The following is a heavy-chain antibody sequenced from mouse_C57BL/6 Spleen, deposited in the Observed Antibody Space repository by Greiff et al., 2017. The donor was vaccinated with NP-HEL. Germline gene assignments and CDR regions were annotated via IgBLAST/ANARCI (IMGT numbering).Heavy chain of an antibody. CDR2: IDPENGDT. J-gene: IGHJ1*03. D-gene: IGHD1-1*01. CDR1: GFNIKDDY. CDR3: TTRSGSSYSWYFEV. V-gene: IGHV14-4*01. Sequence: VQLQQSGAELVRPGASVKLSCTASGFNIKDDYMHWVKQRPEQGLEWIGWIDPENGDTEYASKFQGKATITADTSSNTAYLQLSSLTSEDTAGYYCTTRSGSSYSWYFEVWGTGTTVTVSS.